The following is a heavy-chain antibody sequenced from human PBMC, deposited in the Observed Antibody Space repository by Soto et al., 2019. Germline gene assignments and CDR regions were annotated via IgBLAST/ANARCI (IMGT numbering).Heavy chain of an antibody. CDR1: GFTFDDYA. J-gene: IGHJ4*02. V-gene: IGHV3-9*01. Sequence: LRLSCAASGFTFDDYAMHWVRQAPGKGLEWVSGISWNSGSIGYADSVKGRFTISRDNAKNSLYLQMNSLRAEDTALYYCARVRYSSGWMYYLDYWGQGTLVTVSS. D-gene: IGHD6-19*01. CDR2: ISWNSGSI. CDR3: ARVRYSSGWMYYLDY.